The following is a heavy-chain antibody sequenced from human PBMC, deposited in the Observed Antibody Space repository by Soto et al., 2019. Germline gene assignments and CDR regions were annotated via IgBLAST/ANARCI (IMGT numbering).Heavy chain of an antibody. CDR1: GGSFSGYY. CDR2: INHSGTI. CDR3: ARANRTLVMYHGLDV. Sequence: SDTQALTYALFGGSFSGYYWTWIRQPPGKGLEWIGEINHSGTINLNPSLKSRLTISLDTSKKQFSLKLSSVTDADTAAFYCARANRTLVMYHGLDVWGQGTTVTVSS. V-gene: IGHV4-34*01. D-gene: IGHD2-21*01. J-gene: IGHJ6*02.